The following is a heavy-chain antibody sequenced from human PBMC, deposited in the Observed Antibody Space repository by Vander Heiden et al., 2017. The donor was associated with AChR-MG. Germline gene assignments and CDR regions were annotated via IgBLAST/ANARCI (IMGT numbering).Heavy chain of an antibody. D-gene: IGHD1-26*01. CDR1: GFTFSSYA. J-gene: IGHJ5*02. V-gene: IGHV3-30-3*01. CDR2: ISHDGSNK. CDR3: ARVGGDSGSYYEDWFDP. Sequence: QVQLVESGGGVVQPGRSLRLPCAASGFTFSSYAMHWVRQAPGKGLEWVAVISHDGSNKYYADSVKGRFTISRDNSKNTLYLQMNSLRAEDTAVYYCARVGGDSGSYYEDWFDPWGQGTLVTVSS.